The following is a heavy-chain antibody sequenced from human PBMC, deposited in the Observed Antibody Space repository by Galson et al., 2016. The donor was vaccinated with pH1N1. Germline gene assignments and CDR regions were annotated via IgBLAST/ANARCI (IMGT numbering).Heavy chain of an antibody. Sequence: SLRLSCAASGFTFSRHTMHWVRQAPGKGLQYVSVIGTTGINICYEDYVRDRFTVSRDNVRYTLHLQMDSLRTEDTAINYCARDNGYYTDFDYWGQGTLVTVSP. J-gene: IGHJ4*02. CDR3: ARDNGYYTDFDY. CDR1: GFTFSRHT. CDR2: IGTTGINI. D-gene: IGHD5-18*01. V-gene: IGHV3-64*02.